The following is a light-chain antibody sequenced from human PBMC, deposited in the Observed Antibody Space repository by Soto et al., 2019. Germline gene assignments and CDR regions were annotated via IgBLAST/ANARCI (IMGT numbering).Light chain of an antibody. V-gene: IGKV3-15*01. CDR1: QSVTSN. Sequence: IVLTQSPATLSVSPWERDKISCRASQSVTSNLAWYQQKPGQAPRLLMYGVSTRATGIPARFGGSGSATEFTLTISSLQSEDFAVYYCQQYSQWPLTFGGGTKVDI. J-gene: IGKJ4*01. CDR2: GVS. CDR3: QQYSQWPLT.